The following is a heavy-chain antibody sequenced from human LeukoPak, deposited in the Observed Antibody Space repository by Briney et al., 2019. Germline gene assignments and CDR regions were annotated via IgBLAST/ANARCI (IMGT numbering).Heavy chain of an antibody. J-gene: IGHJ4*02. CDR2: ISYDGSNK. CDR3: ARDISGYCSSTSCSPFDY. D-gene: IGHD2-2*01. CDR1: GFTFSSYA. Sequence: PGGSLRLSCAASGFTFSSYAMHWVRQAPGKGLEWVAVISYDGSNKYYADSVKGRFTISRDNSKNTLYLQMNSLRAEDTAVYYCARDISGYCSSTSCSPFDYWGQGTLVTVSS. V-gene: IGHV3-30*04.